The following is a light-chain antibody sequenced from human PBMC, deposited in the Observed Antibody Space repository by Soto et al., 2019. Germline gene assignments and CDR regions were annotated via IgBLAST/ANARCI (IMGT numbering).Light chain of an antibody. Sequence: DIQMTQSPSSLSASVGDRVTITCRASQGFSNYLAWYQQIPGKVPKLLISAASTLQSGLPSRFSGSGAGTHFIFTSSSLQPEDVATYYCQKYTNVPAFGGGTKVEIK. J-gene: IGKJ4*01. V-gene: IGKV1-27*01. CDR1: QGFSNY. CDR3: QKYTNVPA. CDR2: AAS.